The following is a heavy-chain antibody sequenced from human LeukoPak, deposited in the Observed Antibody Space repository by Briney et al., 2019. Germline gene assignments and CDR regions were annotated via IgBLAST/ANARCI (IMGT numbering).Heavy chain of an antibody. CDR3: ARDYGSGRGVEISYYHYGMDV. D-gene: IGHD3-10*01. Sequence: PGRSLTLSCAASGFTFSTYGMHWVRQAPGKGLEWMAVIWYDGTNEYYADSVKGRFTISRDNSKNTLYLQMNSLRAEDTALYFCARDYGSGRGVEISYYHYGMDVWGQGTTVTVSS. CDR1: GFTFSTYG. V-gene: IGHV3-33*01. CDR2: IWYDGTNE. J-gene: IGHJ6*02.